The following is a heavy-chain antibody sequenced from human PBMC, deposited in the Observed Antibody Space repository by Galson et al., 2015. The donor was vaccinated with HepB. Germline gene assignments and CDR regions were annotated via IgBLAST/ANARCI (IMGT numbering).Heavy chain of an antibody. V-gene: IGHV3-30-3*01. CDR2: ISYDGSNK. Sequence: SLRLSCAASGFTFSSYAMHWVRQAPGKGLEWVAVISYDGSNKYYADSVKGRFTISRDNSKNTLYLQMNSLRAEDTAVYYCARVDGEIPSGYGGGVDYWGQGTLVTVSS. CDR1: GFTFSSYA. D-gene: IGHD5-12*01. J-gene: IGHJ4*02. CDR3: ARVDGEIPSGYGGGVDY.